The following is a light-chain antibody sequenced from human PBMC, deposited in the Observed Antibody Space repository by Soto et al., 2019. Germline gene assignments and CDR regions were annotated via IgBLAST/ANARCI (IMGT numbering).Light chain of an antibody. CDR1: QSVSSSY. CDR3: QQRSSWPI. CDR2: GAS. Sequence: IVLTQSPGTLSLSPGERATLSCRASQSVSSSYLAWYQQKPGQAPRLLIYGASNRATGIPARFSGSGSGTDFTLTISSLEPEDFALYYCQQRSSWPIFGGGTKVDIK. J-gene: IGKJ4*01. V-gene: IGKV3D-20*02.